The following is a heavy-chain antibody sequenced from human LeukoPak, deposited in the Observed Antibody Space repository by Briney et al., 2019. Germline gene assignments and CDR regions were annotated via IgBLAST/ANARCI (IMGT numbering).Heavy chain of an antibody. V-gene: IGHV3-20*04. CDR3: ARDLGAAAGMMADY. J-gene: IGHJ4*02. CDR2: INWNGGST. Sequence: GGSLRLSCAASGFTFDDYGMSWVRQAPGKGLEWVSGINWNGGSTGYADSVKGRFTISRDNAKNSLYLQMNSLRAEDTALYYCARDLGAAAGMMADYWGQGTLVTVSS. CDR1: GFTFDDYG. D-gene: IGHD6-13*01.